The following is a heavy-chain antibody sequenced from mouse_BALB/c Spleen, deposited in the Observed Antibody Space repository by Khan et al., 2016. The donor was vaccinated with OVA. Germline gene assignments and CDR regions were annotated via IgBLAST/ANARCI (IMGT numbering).Heavy chain of an antibody. CDR1: GFDFSRYW. V-gene: IGHV4-1*02. D-gene: IGHD1-1*01. Sequence: EVELVESGGGLVQPGGSLKLSCAASGFDFSRYWMSWVRQAPGKGLEWIGEINPDSSTINYTPSLKDKFIISRDSAKNTLYLQMSKVRSEDTARYYCATDYYYGSGCFDYWGQGTTLTVSS. CDR3: ATDYYYGSGCFDY. J-gene: IGHJ2*01. CDR2: INPDSSTI.